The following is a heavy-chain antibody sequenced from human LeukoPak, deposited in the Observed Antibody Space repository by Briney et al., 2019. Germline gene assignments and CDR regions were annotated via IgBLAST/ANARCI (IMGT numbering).Heavy chain of an antibody. V-gene: IGHV4-31*03. CDR3: ARVVPIFGVVTDRVYYFDY. Sequence: SETLSLTCTVSGGSISSGGHYWSWIRQHPGKGLEWIGYIYYSGSTYYNPSLKSRVTISVDTSKNQFSLKLSSVTAADTAVYYCARVVPIFGVVTDRVYYFDYWGQGTLVTVSS. CDR1: GGSISSGGHY. D-gene: IGHD3-3*01. CDR2: IYYSGST. J-gene: IGHJ4*02.